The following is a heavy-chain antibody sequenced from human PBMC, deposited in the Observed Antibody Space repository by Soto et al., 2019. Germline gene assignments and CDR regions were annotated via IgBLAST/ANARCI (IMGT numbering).Heavy chain of an antibody. CDR2: ISSSSSSI. Sequence: EVQLVESGGGLVKPGGSLRLSCAASGFTFSSYSMNWVRQAPGKGLEWVSSISSSSSSIYYADSVKGRFTISRDNAKNSLYLQMNSLRAEDTAVYYCAKDPSDLWEPDQYFQRWGQGTLFTVSS. J-gene: IGHJ1*01. V-gene: IGHV3-21*01. CDR3: AKDPSDLWEPDQYFQR. CDR1: GFTFSSYS. D-gene: IGHD1-26*01.